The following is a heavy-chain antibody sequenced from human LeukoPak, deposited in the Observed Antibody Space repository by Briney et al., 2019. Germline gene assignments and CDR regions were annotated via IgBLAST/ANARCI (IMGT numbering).Heavy chain of an antibody. D-gene: IGHD6-25*01. Sequence: GGTLRFSCAASGFTFSSNWLSWVGQAPGKGWEGGANIKQDGSEKYYVDSVKGRFTMYRANAKDSLYLQRQRLRSTATAVCDGGRSGGSYFDYWGQGTLVTVSS. CDR3: GRSGGSYFDY. V-gene: IGHV3-7*03. CDR2: IKQDGSEK. J-gene: IGHJ4*02. CDR1: GFTFSSNW.